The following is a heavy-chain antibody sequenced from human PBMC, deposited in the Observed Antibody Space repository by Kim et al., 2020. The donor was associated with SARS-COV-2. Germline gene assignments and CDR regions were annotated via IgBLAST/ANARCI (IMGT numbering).Heavy chain of an antibody. CDR3: ARGGPGGVTTIDY. V-gene: IGHV4-59*09. D-gene: IGHD4-17*01. J-gene: IGHJ4*02. Sequence: SPSPKSPVTISVDPSRNQFSLKLSAVTAADTAVYYCARGGPGGVTTIDYWGQGTLVTVSS.